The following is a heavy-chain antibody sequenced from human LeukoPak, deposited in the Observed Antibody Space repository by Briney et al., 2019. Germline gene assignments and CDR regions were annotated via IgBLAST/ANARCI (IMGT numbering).Heavy chain of an antibody. V-gene: IGHV3-21*01. J-gene: IGHJ4*02. CDR1: GFTFSSYS. CDR3: ARAGPYGFDY. D-gene: IGHD3-10*01. CDR2: ISSSSSYI. Sequence: GRSLRLPCAASGFTFSSYSMNWVRQAPGKGLEWVSSISSSSSYIYYADSVKGRFTISRDNAKNSLYLQMNSLRAEDTAVYYCARAGPYGFDYWGQGTLVTVSS.